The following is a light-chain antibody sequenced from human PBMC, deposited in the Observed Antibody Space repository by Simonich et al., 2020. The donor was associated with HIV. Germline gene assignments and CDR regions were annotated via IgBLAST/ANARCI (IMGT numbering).Light chain of an antibody. Sequence: DIQLTQSPSFLSASVGDRVTITCRASQGIASYLAWYQQKPGKAPKLLIYRASTLQSGVPSRFSGSGSGTEFTLTISSLQPEDFATYYCQQSYSTPYTFGQGTKLEIK. V-gene: IGKV1-9*01. CDR2: RAS. J-gene: IGKJ2*01. CDR3: QQSYSTPYT. CDR1: QGIASY.